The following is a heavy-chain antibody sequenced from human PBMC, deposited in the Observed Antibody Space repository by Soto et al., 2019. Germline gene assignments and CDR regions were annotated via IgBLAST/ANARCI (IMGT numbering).Heavy chain of an antibody. D-gene: IGHD2-8*01. V-gene: IGHV4-61*01. Sequence: QVQLQESGPGLVKTSETLSLTCTVSGGSVSSGLYNWIWVRQPPGKGLEWIGHISYSGTANYNPSLRGRVIMATDTSMNQFSLRLTSVTAADTAVYYCMRSHGAYWGQGALVTVSP. CDR2: ISYSGTA. J-gene: IGHJ4*02. CDR3: MRSHGAY. CDR1: GGSVSSGLYN.